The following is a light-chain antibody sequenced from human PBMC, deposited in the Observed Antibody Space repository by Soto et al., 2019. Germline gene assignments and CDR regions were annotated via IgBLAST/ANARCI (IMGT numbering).Light chain of an antibody. CDR1: SSDVGGYNY. CDR3: RSYTSSSSWV. V-gene: IGLV2-14*01. Sequence: QSVLTQPASVSGSPGQSITISCTGTSSDVGGYNYVSWYQQHPGKAPKLMIYDVSNRPSGVSNRFSGSKSGNTASLTISGLQAEDEADYYCRSYTSSSSWVFGGGTTLTVL. J-gene: IGLJ3*02. CDR2: DVS.